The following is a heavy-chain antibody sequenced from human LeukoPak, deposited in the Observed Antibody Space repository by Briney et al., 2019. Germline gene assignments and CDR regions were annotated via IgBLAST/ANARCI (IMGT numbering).Heavy chain of an antibody. Sequence: GGSLRLSCAASGFTFSSYWMSWVRQAPGKGLEWVANIKQDGSEKYYVDSVKGRFTISRDNAKNSLYLQMNSLRAEDTAVYYCARDPYSLYCSSTSCFFYWGQGTLVTVSS. CDR3: ARDPYSLYCSSTSCFFY. CDR1: GFTFSSYW. V-gene: IGHV3-7*01. CDR2: IKQDGSEK. D-gene: IGHD2-2*01. J-gene: IGHJ4*02.